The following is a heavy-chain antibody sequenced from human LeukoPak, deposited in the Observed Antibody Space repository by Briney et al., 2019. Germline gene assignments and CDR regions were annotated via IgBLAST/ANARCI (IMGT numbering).Heavy chain of an antibody. Sequence: SETLSLTSTVSGDSISSSSYDWGWIRQPPGKGLEWIGYIYYSRSTNHNPSLKSRVTISVDTSKNQFSLKLSSVTAADTAVYCCARGSGDIVVVPFDYWGQGTLVTVSS. CDR1: GDSISSSSYD. CDR2: IYYSRST. V-gene: IGHV4-61*05. CDR3: ARGSGDIVVVPFDY. D-gene: IGHD2-2*01. J-gene: IGHJ4*02.